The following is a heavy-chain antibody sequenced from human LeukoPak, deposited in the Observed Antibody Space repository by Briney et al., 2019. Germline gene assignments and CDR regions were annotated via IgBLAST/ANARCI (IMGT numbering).Heavy chain of an antibody. CDR3: AKSLEDSSGFDY. CDR2: ISGSGGSS. J-gene: IGHJ4*02. V-gene: IGHV3-23*01. CDR1: GFTFSSNA. D-gene: IGHD3-22*01. Sequence: PGGSLRLSCAASGFTFSSNAMSWVRQAPGQGLEWVSSISGSGGSSYYADSVKGRFTISRDNSKNTLYLQMNSLRAEDTAIYYCAKSLEDSSGFDYWGQGTLVTVSS.